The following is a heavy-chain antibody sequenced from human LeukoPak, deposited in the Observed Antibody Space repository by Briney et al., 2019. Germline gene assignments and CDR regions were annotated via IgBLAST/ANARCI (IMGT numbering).Heavy chain of an antibody. CDR2: ISYRSSGI. CDR1: GFTLSSYN. J-gene: IGHJ6*03. D-gene: IGHD6-13*01. V-gene: IGHV3-21*01. CDR3: ARVYSSSWYSGYLYMDV. Sequence: PGGSLRLSCAASGFTLSSYNMKWVRQAPGKGLEWVSSISYRSSGIEYADSVKGRFTISRDNAKKSLYLQMSDLRAEDTAVYYCARVYSSSWYSGYLYMDVWGKGTTVTVSS.